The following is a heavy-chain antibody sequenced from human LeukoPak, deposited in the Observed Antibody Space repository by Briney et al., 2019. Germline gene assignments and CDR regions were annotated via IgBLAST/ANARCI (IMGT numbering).Heavy chain of an antibody. V-gene: IGHV3-21*01. CDR1: GFTFSSYA. J-gene: IGHJ4*02. D-gene: IGHD6-13*01. CDR3: AREYSSSLPFDY. Sequence: GRSLRLSCAASGFTFSSYAMSWVRQAPGKGLEWVSSISSSSSYIYYADSVKGRFTISRDNAKNSLYLQMNSLRAEDTAVYYCAREYSSSLPFDYWGQGTLVTVSS. CDR2: ISSSSSYI.